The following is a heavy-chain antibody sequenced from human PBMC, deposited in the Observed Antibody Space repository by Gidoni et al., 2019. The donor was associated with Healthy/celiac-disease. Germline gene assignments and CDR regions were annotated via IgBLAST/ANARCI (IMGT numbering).Heavy chain of an antibody. V-gene: IGHV4-59*01. Sequence: QVQLQASGPGLVKPSETLSLTCTVSGGSISSYYWSWIRQPPGKGLEWIGYIYYSGSTNYNPSLKSRVTISVDTSKNQFSLKLSSVTAADTAVYYCARGVTALWGQGTLVTVSS. CDR2: IYYSGST. CDR3: ARGVTAL. J-gene: IGHJ4*02. CDR1: GGSISSYY.